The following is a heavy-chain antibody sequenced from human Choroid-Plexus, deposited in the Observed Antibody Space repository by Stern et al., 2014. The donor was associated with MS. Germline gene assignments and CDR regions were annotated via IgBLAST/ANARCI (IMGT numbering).Heavy chain of an antibody. CDR1: GFTFSNFG. J-gene: IGHJ4*02. Sequence: VQLVESGGGVAQPGRPLILSCAASGFTFSNFGMHWVRQAPGKGLGWVALISYYGSDKYYADSVKGRFTIFRDNSKNTLYMHMNSLRAEDTAVYYWAKDRQWATYFFDYWGQGSLVTVSS. D-gene: IGHD1-26*01. CDR3: AKDRQWATYFFDY. CDR2: ISYYGSDK. V-gene: IGHV3-30*18.